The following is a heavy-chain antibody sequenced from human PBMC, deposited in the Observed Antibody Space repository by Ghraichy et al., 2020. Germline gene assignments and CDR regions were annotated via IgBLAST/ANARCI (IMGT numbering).Heavy chain of an antibody. CDR1: GFTFSSYD. Sequence: LTCAASGFTFSSYDMHWVRQPTGKGLEWVSAIGTGGDTYYPGSVKGRFTISRENAKNSLYLQMNSLRAGDTAVYYCAREARDSSGWDDWYFDLWGRGTLVTVSS. J-gene: IGHJ2*01. D-gene: IGHD6-19*01. CDR3: AREARDSSGWDDWYFDL. CDR2: IGTGGDT. V-gene: IGHV3-13*01.